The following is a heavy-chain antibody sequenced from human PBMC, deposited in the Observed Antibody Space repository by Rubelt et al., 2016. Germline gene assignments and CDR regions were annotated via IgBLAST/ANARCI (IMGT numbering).Heavy chain of an antibody. D-gene: IGHD6-6*01. Sequence: VGLRGGVVQPGRSLRLSCAASGFTFRSFGMHWVRQAPGKGLEWVAVIWYDGSNKFHADSVKGRFTISRDISKNTVYLQMNSLRTEDTAVYYCAIGQLGYWGQGTLVTVSS. CDR3: AIGQLGY. J-gene: IGHJ4*02. V-gene: IGHV3-33*01. CDR2: IWYDGSNK. CDR1: GFTFRSFG.